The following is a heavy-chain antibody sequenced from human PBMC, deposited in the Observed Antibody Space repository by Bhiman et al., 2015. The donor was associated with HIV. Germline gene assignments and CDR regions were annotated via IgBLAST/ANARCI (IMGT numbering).Heavy chain of an antibody. V-gene: IGHV3-30-3*01. CDR1: GFTFSSYA. CDR3: ARDWYYDILTGSIPPDY. Sequence: QVQLVESGGGVVQPGRSLRLSCAASGFTFSSYAMHWVRQAPGKGLEWVAVISYDGSNKYYADSVKGRFTISRDNSKNTLYLQMNRLRAEDTAVYYCARDWYYDILTGSIPPDYWGQGTLVTVSS. D-gene: IGHD3-9*01. CDR2: ISYDGSNK. J-gene: IGHJ4*02.